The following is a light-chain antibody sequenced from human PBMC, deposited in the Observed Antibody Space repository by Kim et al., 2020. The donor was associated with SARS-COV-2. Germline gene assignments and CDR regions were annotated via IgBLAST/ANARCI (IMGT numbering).Light chain of an antibody. V-gene: IGLV3-1*01. CDR2: KDS. Sequence: VSPGRTASITCSGVKLGDKYACWYKQKPGQSPVLVIYKDSKRPSGIPERFSGSNSGNTATLTISGTQAMDEADYYCQAWDSSTVVFGGGTQLTVL. CDR3: QAWDSSTVV. J-gene: IGLJ2*01. CDR1: KLGDKY.